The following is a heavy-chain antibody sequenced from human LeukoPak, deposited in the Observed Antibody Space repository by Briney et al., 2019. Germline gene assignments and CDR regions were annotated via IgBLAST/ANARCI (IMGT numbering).Heavy chain of an antibody. J-gene: IGHJ4*02. Sequence: SETLSLTCAVYGGSFRGYYWSWVRQPPRAGLGWSGEINHSGSTNYNPSLKSRLTISVVTSKNQCSLTLSSVTAADTAVYYCARGEIFGITDSWGQGTLVTAAS. V-gene: IGHV4-34*01. D-gene: IGHD1-14*01. CDR1: GGSFRGYY. CDR3: ARGEIFGITDS. CDR2: INHSGST.